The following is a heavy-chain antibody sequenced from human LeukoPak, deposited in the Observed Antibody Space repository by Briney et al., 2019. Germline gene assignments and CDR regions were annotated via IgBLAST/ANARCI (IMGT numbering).Heavy chain of an antibody. Sequence: SETLTLTCTVSSYSISSAYYWGRIRQPPGKGLEWIGFFYHSGSTYYNPSLKSRVTISPDTSENQFSLKLTSVTAADTAVYYCARDKDGNNFFDNWGQGIVVTVSS. D-gene: IGHD5-24*01. CDR2: FYHSGST. CDR1: SYSISSAYY. V-gene: IGHV4-38-2*02. J-gene: IGHJ4*02. CDR3: ARDKDGNNFFDN.